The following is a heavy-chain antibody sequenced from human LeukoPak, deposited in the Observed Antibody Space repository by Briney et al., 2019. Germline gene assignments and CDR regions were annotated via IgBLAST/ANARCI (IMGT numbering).Heavy chain of an antibody. V-gene: IGHV1-46*01. CDR3: ANIAVAGKPQKYYFDY. D-gene: IGHD6-19*01. CDR1: GYTFTSNY. CDR2: ISPSGGST. J-gene: IGHJ4*02. Sequence: ASVKVSCKAFGYTFTSNYMHWVRQAPGQGPEWMGVISPSGGSTTYAQKFQGRVTMTEDTSTDTAYMELSSLRSEDTAVYYCANIAVAGKPQKYYFDYWGQGTLVTVSS.